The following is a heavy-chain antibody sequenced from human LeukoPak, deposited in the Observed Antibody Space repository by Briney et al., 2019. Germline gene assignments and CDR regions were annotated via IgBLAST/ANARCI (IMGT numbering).Heavy chain of an antibody. Sequence: VASVKVSCKASGGTFSSYAISWVRQAPGQGLEWMGGIIPIFGTANYAQKFQGRVTITADKSTSTAYMELSSLRSEDTAVYYCARRVVAARLDYGEKGYYFDYWGQGTLVTVSS. CDR3: ARRVVAARLDYGEKGYYFDY. V-gene: IGHV1-69*06. D-gene: IGHD2-15*01. CDR2: IIPIFGTA. CDR1: GGTFSSYA. J-gene: IGHJ4*02.